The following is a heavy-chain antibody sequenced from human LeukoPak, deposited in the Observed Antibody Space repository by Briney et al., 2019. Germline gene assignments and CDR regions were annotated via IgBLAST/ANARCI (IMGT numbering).Heavy chain of an antibody. D-gene: IGHD1-1*01. J-gene: IGHJ4*02. CDR2: ISYDGSNK. V-gene: IGHV3-30*04. Sequence: GGSLRLSCAASGFTFSSYAMHWVRQAPGKGLEWVAVISYDGSNKYYADSVKGRFTISRDNSKNTLSLQMNSLRAEDTAVYYCAGGPRYNWNDVGVFDYWGQGTLVTVSS. CDR3: AGGPRYNWNDVGVFDY. CDR1: GFTFSSYA.